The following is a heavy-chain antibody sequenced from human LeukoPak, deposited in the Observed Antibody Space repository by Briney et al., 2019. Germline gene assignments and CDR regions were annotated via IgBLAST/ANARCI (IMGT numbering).Heavy chain of an antibody. J-gene: IGHJ4*02. CDR3: AKGPSTGVWYTFFDD. D-gene: IGHD6-19*01. Sequence: GGSLRLSCAASGFTFNNHALSWVRQAPGKGLEWVSAISGSGGSTYYADSVKGRFTISRDNSKNTLYLQMNSLRAEDTAVYYCAKGPSTGVWYTFFDDWGQGTLVTVSS. CDR1: GFTFNNHA. V-gene: IGHV3-23*01. CDR2: ISGSGGST.